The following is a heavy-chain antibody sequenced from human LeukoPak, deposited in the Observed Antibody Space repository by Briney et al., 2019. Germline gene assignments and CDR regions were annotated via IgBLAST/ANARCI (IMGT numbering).Heavy chain of an antibody. CDR1: GGSISSYY. V-gene: IGHV4-59*01. CDR3: ARDAPTRIAARPGWFDP. J-gene: IGHJ5*02. Sequence: SETLSLTCTVSGGSISSYYWSWIRQPPGKGLEWIGYIYYSGSTNYNPSLKSRVTISVDTSKNHFSLKLSSVTAADTAVYYCARDAPTRIAARPGWFDPWGQGTLVTVSS. CDR2: IYYSGST. D-gene: IGHD6-6*01.